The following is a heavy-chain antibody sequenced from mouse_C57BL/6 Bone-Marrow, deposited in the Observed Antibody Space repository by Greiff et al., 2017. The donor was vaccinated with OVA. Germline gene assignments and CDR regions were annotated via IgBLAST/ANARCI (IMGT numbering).Heavy chain of an antibody. D-gene: IGHD1-1*01. V-gene: IGHV1-54*01. CDR3: ARGVYYGRAY. CDR1: GYAFTNYL. J-gene: IGHJ3*01. CDR2: INPGSGGT. Sequence: VQLQQSGAELVRPGPSVKVSCKASGYAFTNYLIEWVKQRPGQGLEWIGVINPGSGGTNYNEKFKGKATLTADKSSSTAYMQLSSLTSEDSAVYFCARGVYYGRAYWGQGTLVTVSA.